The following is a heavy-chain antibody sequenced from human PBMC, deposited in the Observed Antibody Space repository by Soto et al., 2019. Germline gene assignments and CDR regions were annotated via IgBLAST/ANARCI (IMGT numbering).Heavy chain of an antibody. CDR3: VASLAASGLNWLDP. J-gene: IGHJ5*02. CDR2: IFANGHT. CDR1: GGSISEKY. V-gene: IGHV4-4*07. Sequence: PSETLALTRIVSGGSISEKYWNWVRQPPGKGLEWIGLIFANGHTDCNPSLKSRVTMSVDASKNQFSLRLTSMTAADTAVYYCVASLAASGLNWLDPWGRGTLVTVSS. D-gene: IGHD6-13*01.